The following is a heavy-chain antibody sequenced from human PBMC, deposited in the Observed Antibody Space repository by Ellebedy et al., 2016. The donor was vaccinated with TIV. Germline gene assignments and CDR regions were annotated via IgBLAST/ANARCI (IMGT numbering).Heavy chain of an antibody. J-gene: IGHJ4*02. Sequence: GGSLRLSCAASGFIFSSFAMFWVRQAPGKGLEWVAVISYAGKNKFYADAVKGRFSLSRDTSQNTVFLQMDSLTTEDTAVYYCARGPSASAYLDSWGQGALVIVSS. CDR2: ISYAGKNK. V-gene: IGHV3-30*04. CDR3: ARGPSASAYLDS. CDR1: GFIFSSFA.